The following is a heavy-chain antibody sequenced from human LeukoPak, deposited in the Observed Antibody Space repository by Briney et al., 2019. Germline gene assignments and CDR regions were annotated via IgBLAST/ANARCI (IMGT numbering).Heavy chain of an antibody. CDR2: INPNSGGT. J-gene: IGHJ4*02. V-gene: IGHV1-2*02. CDR1: GYTFTDYY. Sequence: ASVKVSCKASGYTFTDYYMHWVRQAPGQGLEWMGWINPNSGGTNYAQKFQGRVTMTRDTSISTAYMELSRLRSDDTAVYYCAREQYSSSWYPLDYWGQGTLVTVSS. CDR3: AREQYSSSWYPLDY. D-gene: IGHD6-13*01.